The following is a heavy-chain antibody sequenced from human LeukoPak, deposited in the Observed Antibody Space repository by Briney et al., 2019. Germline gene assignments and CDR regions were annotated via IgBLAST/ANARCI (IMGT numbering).Heavy chain of an antibody. D-gene: IGHD2-2*01. CDR2: ISSSSSTI. Sequence: KPGGSLRLSCAASGFTFSSYSMNWVRQAPGKGLEWVSYISSSSSTIYYADSVKGRFTISRDNAKNSLYLQMNSLRAEDTAVYYCARDWPYPLDYWGQGTLVTVSS. J-gene: IGHJ4*02. V-gene: IGHV3-48*01. CDR3: ARDWPYPLDY. CDR1: GFTFSSYS.